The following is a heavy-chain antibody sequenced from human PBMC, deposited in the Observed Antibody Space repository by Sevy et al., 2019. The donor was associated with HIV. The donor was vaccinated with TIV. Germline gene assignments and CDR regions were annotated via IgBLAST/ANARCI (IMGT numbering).Heavy chain of an antibody. CDR1: GGSISSGDYY. V-gene: IGHV4-30-4*01. J-gene: IGHJ4*02. CDR3: ARERVATIPSYFDY. Sequence: SETLSLTCTVSGGSISSGDYYWSWIRQPPGKGLEWIGYIYYSGSTYYNPSLKSRVTISVDTSKNQFSLKLSSGTAADTAVYYCARERVATIPSYFDYWGQGTLVTVSS. D-gene: IGHD5-12*01. CDR2: IYYSGST.